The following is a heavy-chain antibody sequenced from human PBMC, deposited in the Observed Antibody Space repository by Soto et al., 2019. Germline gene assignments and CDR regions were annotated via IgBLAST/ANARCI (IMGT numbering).Heavy chain of an antibody. CDR1: GFILSTYA. CDR3: ARAGCDGGSCYTLVGLRYGMDV. CDR2: ISYDGNNK. D-gene: IGHD2-15*01. V-gene: IGHV3-30-3*01. J-gene: IGHJ6*02. Sequence: QVQLVESGGGVVQPGRSLRLSCAASGFILSTYAMYWVRQAPGKGLEWVAVISYDGNNKYYADSVKGRFTISRDNSKTTMYVQMNSLRAADTGVYYCARAGCDGGSCYTLVGLRYGMDVWGQGTTVTVSS.